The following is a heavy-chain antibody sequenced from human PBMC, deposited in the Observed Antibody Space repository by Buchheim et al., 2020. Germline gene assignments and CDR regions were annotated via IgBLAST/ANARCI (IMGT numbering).Heavy chain of an antibody. Sequence: QVQLQQWGAGLLKSSETLSLICDVYDGSLTGYYWSWIRQSPGKGLEWIGEIKYNVSTAHNASLKSRVTMSVDTSRKQLSLKLTAVTAADTAVYYCARGKPTLAATRGGGWFDLWGQGTL. J-gene: IGHJ5*02. V-gene: IGHV4-34*01. CDR3: ARGKPTLAATRGGGWFDL. CDR2: IKYNVST. CDR1: DGSLTGYY. D-gene: IGHD1-26*01.